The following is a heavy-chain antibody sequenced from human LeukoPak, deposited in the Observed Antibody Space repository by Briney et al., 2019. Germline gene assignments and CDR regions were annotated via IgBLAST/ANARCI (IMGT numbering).Heavy chain of an antibody. CDR1: GYTFTSYG. J-gene: IGHJ4*02. Sequence: ASVKVSCKASGYTFTSYGISWVRQAPGQGLEWMGWISAYNGNTNYAQKLQGRVTMTTDTSTSTAYMELRSLRSDDTAVYYCARDPPDCSGGSCYSGPFDYWGQGTLVTVSS. CDR2: ISAYNGNT. V-gene: IGHV1-18*01. CDR3: ARDPPDCSGGSCYSGPFDY. D-gene: IGHD2-15*01.